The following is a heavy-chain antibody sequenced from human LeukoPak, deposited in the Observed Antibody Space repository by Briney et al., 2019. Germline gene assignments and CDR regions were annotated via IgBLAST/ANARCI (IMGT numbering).Heavy chain of an antibody. J-gene: IGHJ5*02. CDR1: GGSISSYY. D-gene: IGHD5-18*01. CDR3: ARGHYSYGYSWFDP. CDR2: IYYSGST. V-gene: IGHV4-59*12. Sequence: SETLSLTCTVSGGSISSYYWSWIRQPPGKGLEWIGYIYYSGSTYYNPSLKSRVTISVDTSKNQFSLKLSSVTAADTAVYYCARGHYSYGYSWFDPWGQGTLVTVSS.